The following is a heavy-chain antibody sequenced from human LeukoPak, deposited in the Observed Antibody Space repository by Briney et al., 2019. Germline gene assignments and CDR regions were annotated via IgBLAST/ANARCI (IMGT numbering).Heavy chain of an antibody. CDR2: IYYSGST. D-gene: IGHD2-21*01. CDR1: GGSISGYY. CDR3: ARVKYCGGDCYAFDI. V-gene: IGHV4-59*01. J-gene: IGHJ3*02. Sequence: PSETLSLTCTVSGGSISGYYWSWLRQPPGKGLEWIGYIYYSGSTNFNPSLKSRVTISVDTSKNQLSLKLYSVTAADTAVYHCARVKYCGGDCYAFDIWGQGTMVTVSS.